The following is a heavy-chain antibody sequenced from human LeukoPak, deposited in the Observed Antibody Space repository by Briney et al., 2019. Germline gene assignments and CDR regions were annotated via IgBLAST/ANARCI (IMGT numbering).Heavy chain of an antibody. CDR3: TRAAAPFSSGRFDY. CDR2: TYYRSKWYN. D-gene: IGHD6-19*01. Sequence: WQTLSLTCAISGDSVSSNSVTWNWIRQSPSRGLEWLGRTYYRSKWYNDYAVSVKSRITINTDTSQNQFSLQLNSVTPEDTAVYYCTRAAAPFSSGRFDYWGQGTLVTVSS. V-gene: IGHV6-1*01. CDR1: GDSVSSNSVT. J-gene: IGHJ4*02.